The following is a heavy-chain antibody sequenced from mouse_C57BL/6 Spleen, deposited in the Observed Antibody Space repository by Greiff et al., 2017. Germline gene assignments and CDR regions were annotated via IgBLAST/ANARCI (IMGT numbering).Heavy chain of an antibody. Sequence: EVQLVESGGGLVKPGGSLKLSCAASGFTFSSYAMSWVRQTPEKRLEWVATISDGGSYTYYPDNVKGRFTISRDNAKNNLYLQMSHLKSEDTAMYYCARDDYWGPGTTLTVSS. CDR3: ARDDY. CDR1: GFTFSSYA. V-gene: IGHV5-4*01. CDR2: ISDGGSYT. J-gene: IGHJ2*01.